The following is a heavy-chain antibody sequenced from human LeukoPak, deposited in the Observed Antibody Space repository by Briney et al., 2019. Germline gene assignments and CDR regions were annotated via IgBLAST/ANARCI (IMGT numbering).Heavy chain of an antibody. CDR1: GFSLSNFQ. CDR2: ISLDGSTE. D-gene: IGHD3-10*01. CDR3: MRDYMGWFDP. J-gene: IGHJ5*02. V-gene: IGHV3-30-3*01. Sequence: GGSLRLSCVASGFSLSNFQTYWVRQAPGKGLEWVSIISLDGSTEFYADSVKGRFTISRDTASNTMHLEMNNLRTEDTAVYYCMRDYMGWFDPWGQGSLVTVSS.